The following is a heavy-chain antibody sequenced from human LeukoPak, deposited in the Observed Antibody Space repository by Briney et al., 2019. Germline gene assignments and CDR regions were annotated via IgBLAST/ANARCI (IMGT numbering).Heavy chain of an antibody. Sequence: PGGSLRLSCAAPGFTFSSYGMHWVRQAPGKGLEWVAVISYDGSNKYYADSVKGRFTISRDNSKNTLYLQMNSLRAEDTAVYYCAKEQTPTRSSSWWTNDAFDIWGQGTMVTVSS. J-gene: IGHJ3*02. CDR3: AKEQTPTRSSSWWTNDAFDI. CDR2: ISYDGSNK. D-gene: IGHD6-13*01. CDR1: GFTFSSYG. V-gene: IGHV3-30*18.